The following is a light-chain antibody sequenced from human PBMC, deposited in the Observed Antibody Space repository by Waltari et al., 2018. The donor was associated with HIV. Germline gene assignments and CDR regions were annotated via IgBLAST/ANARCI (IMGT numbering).Light chain of an antibody. CDR2: DVT. J-gene: IGLJ1*01. CDR3: CSYAGTYPYV. Sequence: QSALTQPRSVSGSPGQSVTISCTGTSSDVGGYNYVSWYQQHPGKAPKLVIYDVTERPAGFPDRFSGSKSGNTASLTISGLQAEDEADYYCCSYAGTYPYVFGTGTKVTVL. V-gene: IGLV2-11*01. CDR1: SSDVGGYNY.